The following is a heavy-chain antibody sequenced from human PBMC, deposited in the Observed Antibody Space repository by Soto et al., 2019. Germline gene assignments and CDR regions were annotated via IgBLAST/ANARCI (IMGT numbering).Heavy chain of an antibody. CDR3: ARGTTSYYYYMDV. CDR1: GFTFSSYG. D-gene: IGHD1-1*01. CDR2: IWYDGSNK. J-gene: IGHJ6*03. Sequence: QVQLVESGGGVVQPGRSLRLSCAASGFTFSSYGMHWVRQAPGKGLEWVAVIWYDGSNKYYADSVKGRFTISRDNSKNTLYLQMNSLRAEDTAVYYCARGTTSYYYYMDVWGKGTTVTVSS. V-gene: IGHV3-33*01.